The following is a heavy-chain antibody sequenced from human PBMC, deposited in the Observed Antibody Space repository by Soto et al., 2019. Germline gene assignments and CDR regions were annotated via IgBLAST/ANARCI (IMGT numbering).Heavy chain of an antibody. Sequence: QVQLQESGPGLVKPSQTLSLTCTVSGGSISSPDYYWSWIRQPPGKGLEWIGYIYFSGSTYYNPSLKSRVTISVDTSKNQFSLKLNSVTAADTAVYCCARGLGGVRGADWGQGTLVTVSS. D-gene: IGHD3-10*01. CDR3: ARGLGGVRGAD. V-gene: IGHV4-30-4*01. CDR1: GGSISSPDYY. J-gene: IGHJ4*02. CDR2: IYFSGST.